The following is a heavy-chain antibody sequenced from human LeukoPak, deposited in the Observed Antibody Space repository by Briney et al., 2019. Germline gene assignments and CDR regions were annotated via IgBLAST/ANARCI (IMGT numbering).Heavy chain of an antibody. D-gene: IGHD3-22*01. Sequence: SETLSLTCTVSGGSISSYYWSWIRQPPGKGLEWIGYIYYSGSTNYNPSLKSRVTISVDTSKNQFSLKLGSVTAADTAVYYCARGGPYDSSGYYYVWGQGTLVTVSS. J-gene: IGHJ4*02. CDR1: GGSISSYY. CDR2: IYYSGST. CDR3: ARGGPYDSSGYYYV. V-gene: IGHV4-59*01.